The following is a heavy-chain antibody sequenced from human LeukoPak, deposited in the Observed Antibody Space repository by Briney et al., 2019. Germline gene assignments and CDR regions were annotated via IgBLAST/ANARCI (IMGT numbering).Heavy chain of an antibody. D-gene: IGHD6-19*01. J-gene: IGHJ3*02. V-gene: IGHV1-3*01. CDR3: ASPRSGWYATGAFDI. CDR1: GYTFTSYA. Sequence: GASVKVSCKASGYTFTSYAMHWVRQAPRQRLEWMGWINAGNGNTKYSQKFQGRVTITRDTSASTAYMELSSLRSEDTAVYYCASPRSGWYATGAFDIWGQGTMVTVSS. CDR2: INAGNGNT.